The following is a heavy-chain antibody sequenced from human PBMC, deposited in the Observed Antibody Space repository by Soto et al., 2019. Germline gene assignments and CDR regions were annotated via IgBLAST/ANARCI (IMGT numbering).Heavy chain of an antibody. J-gene: IGHJ6*02. CDR3: ARDLAGGTIFGVVITGGPSDGMDV. CDR1: GGSVSSGSYY. CDR2: IYYSGST. Sequence: SETLSLTCTVSGGSVSSGSYYWSWIRQPPGKGLEWIGYIYYSGSTNYNPSLKSRVTISVDTSKNQFSLKLSSVTAADTAVYYCARDLAGGTIFGVVITGGPSDGMDVWGQGTTVTVS. D-gene: IGHD3-3*01. V-gene: IGHV4-61*01.